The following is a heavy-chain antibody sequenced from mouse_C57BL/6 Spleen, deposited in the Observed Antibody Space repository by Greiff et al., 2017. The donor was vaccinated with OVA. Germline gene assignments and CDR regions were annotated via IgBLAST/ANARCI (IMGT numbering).Heavy chain of an antibody. CDR2: IYPRDGST. V-gene: IGHV1-85*01. D-gene: IGHD1-1*01. J-gene: IGHJ3*01. CDR3: ASGDYYGSTSFAY. CDR1: GYTFTSYD. Sequence: QVQLQQSGPELVKPGASVKLSCKASGYTFTSYDINWVKQRPGQGLEWIGWIYPRDGSTQYNEKFKGKAPLTVDTSSSTAYMELPSLTSEDSAVYFCASGDYYGSTSFAYWGQGTLVTVSA.